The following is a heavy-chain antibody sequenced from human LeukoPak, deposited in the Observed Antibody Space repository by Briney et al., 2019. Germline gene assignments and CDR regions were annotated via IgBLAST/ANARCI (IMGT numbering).Heavy chain of an antibody. J-gene: IGHJ3*02. Sequence: GGSLRLSCAASGFTFSNYGMHWVRQAPGKGLEWVAVIWYDGGNKYYSDSVKGRFTISRDNSKNTLYVQMNSLRAEDTAVYYCARDLEMATIMDAFDIWGQGTMVTVSS. CDR2: IWYDGGNK. D-gene: IGHD5-24*01. V-gene: IGHV3-33*01. CDR3: ARDLEMATIMDAFDI. CDR1: GFTFSNYG.